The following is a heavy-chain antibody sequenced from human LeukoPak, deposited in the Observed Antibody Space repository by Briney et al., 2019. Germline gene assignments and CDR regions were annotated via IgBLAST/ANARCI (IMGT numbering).Heavy chain of an antibody. CDR3: AREGIAGYYFDY. CDR2: ISSSSNYI. D-gene: IGHD6-13*01. V-gene: IGHV3-21*01. Sequence: GGSLRLSCTASGFTFSSYSMNWVRRAPGKGLEWVSSISSSSNYIYYADSMKGRFTISRDNAKSSLYLQMNSLRAEDTAVYYCAREGIAGYYFDYWGRGTLITVSS. CDR1: GFTFSSYS. J-gene: IGHJ4*02.